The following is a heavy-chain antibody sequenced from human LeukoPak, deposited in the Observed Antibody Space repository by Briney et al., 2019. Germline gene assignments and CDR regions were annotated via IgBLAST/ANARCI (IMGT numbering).Heavy chain of an antibody. CDR3: ARDGPLDPYYYDSSGYSYYFDY. CDR2: ISYGGSNK. CDR1: GFTFSSYA. Sequence: QSGGSLRLSCAASGFTFSSYAMHWVRQAPGKGLEWVAVISYGGSNKYYADSVKGRFTISRDNSKNTLYLQMNSLRAEDTAVYYCARDGPLDPYYYDSSGYSYYFDYWGQGTLVTVSS. V-gene: IGHV3-30-3*01. J-gene: IGHJ4*02. D-gene: IGHD3-22*01.